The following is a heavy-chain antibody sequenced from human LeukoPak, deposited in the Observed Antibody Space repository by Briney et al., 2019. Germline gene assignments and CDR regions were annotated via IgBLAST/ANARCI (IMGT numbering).Heavy chain of an antibody. CDR3: ARDRDHITMVRGVIVHYYYGMDV. Sequence: GASVKVSCKASGYTFTGYYMHWVRQAPGQGLEWMGWINPNSGGTNYAQKFQGRVTMTRDTSNSTAYMELSRLRSDDTAVYYCARDRDHITMVRGVIVHYYYGMDVWGQGTTVTVS. J-gene: IGHJ6*02. V-gene: IGHV1-2*02. CDR1: GYTFTGYY. CDR2: INPNSGGT. D-gene: IGHD3-10*01.